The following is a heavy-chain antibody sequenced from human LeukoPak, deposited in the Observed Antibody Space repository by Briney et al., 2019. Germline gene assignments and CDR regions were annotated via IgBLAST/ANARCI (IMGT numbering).Heavy chain of an antibody. V-gene: IGHV5-51*01. CDR3: ARQGKILRYFDWLLSFDY. Sequence: PGESLKISCKGSGYRFTSYWIGWVRQMPGKGLEWMGIIYPGDSDTRYSPSFQGQVTISADKSISTAYLQWSSLKASDTAMYYCARQGKILRYFDWLLSFDYWGQGTLVTVSS. CDR2: IYPGDSDT. D-gene: IGHD3-9*01. CDR1: GYRFTSYW. J-gene: IGHJ4*02.